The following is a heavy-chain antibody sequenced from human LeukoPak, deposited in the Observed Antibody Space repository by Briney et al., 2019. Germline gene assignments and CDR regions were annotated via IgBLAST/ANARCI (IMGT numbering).Heavy chain of an antibody. CDR1: GFTFSNSW. CDR3: ARDAPGRIDY. D-gene: IGHD1-14*01. V-gene: IGHV3-7*01. Sequence: PGGSLRLSCAASGFTFSNSWMSWVRQAPGKGLEWVANIKPDGTEKYYVDSLKGRFTISRDNAKNTLYLQVNSLRAEDTAVYYCARDAPGRIDYWGQGTLVTVSS. J-gene: IGHJ4*02. CDR2: IKPDGTEK.